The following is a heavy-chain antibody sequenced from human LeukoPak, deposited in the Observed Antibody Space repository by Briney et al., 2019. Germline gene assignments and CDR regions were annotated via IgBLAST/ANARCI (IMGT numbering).Heavy chain of an antibody. CDR3: ARGLDYGDFYFDY. Sequence: PSQTLSLTCAVSGGSISSGGYSWSWIRQPPGKGLEWIGYIYHSGSTYYNPSLKSRVTISVDRSKNQFSLKLSSVTAADTAVYYCARGLDYGDFYFDYWGQGTLVTVSS. CDR1: GGSISSGGYS. CDR2: IYHSGST. V-gene: IGHV4-30-2*01. J-gene: IGHJ4*02. D-gene: IGHD4-17*01.